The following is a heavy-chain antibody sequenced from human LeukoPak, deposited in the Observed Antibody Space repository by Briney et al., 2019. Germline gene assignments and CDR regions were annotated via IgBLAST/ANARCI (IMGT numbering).Heavy chain of an antibody. J-gene: IGHJ4*02. D-gene: IGHD3-10*01. CDR2: IRYDGSNK. CDR3: VKDQLWFGESNPYYFDY. Sequence: SGGSLRLSCAASGFTFSSYGMHWVRQAPAKGLEWVAFIRYDGSNKYYADSVKGRFTISRDNSKNTLYLQMNSLRAEDTAVYYCVKDQLWFGESNPYYFDYWGQGTLVTVSS. CDR1: GFTFSSYG. V-gene: IGHV3-30*02.